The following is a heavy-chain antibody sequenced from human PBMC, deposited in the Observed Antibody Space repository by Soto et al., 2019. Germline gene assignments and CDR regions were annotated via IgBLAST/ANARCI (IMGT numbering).Heavy chain of an antibody. V-gene: IGHV3-7*03. CDR1: GFTFSSYW. Sequence: ESLKISCAASGFTFSSYWMTWVRQLPGKGLEWVATIKHDGSEKNYVDSVKGRFTISRDNAKNTLYLQMNSLRAEDTAVYYCAKEVQPYYYYYMDVWGKGTTVTVSS. CDR3: AKEVQPYYYYYMDV. CDR2: IKHDGSEK. D-gene: IGHD3-10*01. J-gene: IGHJ6*03.